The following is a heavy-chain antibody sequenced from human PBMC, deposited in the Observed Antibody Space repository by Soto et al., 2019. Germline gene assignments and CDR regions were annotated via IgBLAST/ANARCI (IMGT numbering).Heavy chain of an antibody. V-gene: IGHV1-69*13. Sequence: SVKVSCKASGGTFSSYAISWVRQAPGQGLEWMGGIIPIFGTANYAQKFQGRVTITADESTSTAYMELSSLRSEDTAVYYCASGWQSRRAMTTVYYWGQGTLVTVSS. D-gene: IGHD4-4*01. CDR2: IIPIFGTA. CDR1: GGTFSSYA. CDR3: ASGWQSRRAMTTVYY. J-gene: IGHJ4*02.